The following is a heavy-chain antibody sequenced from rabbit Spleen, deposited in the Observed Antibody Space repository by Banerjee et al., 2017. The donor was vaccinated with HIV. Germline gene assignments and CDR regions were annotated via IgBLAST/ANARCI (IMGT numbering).Heavy chain of an antibody. V-gene: IGHV1S45*01. J-gene: IGHJ4*01. D-gene: IGHD4-2*01. CDR3: ARDAAGREDFNL. Sequence: QEQLEESGGDLVKPEGSLTLTCTASGFSFSSSYWICWVRQAPGKGLEWIACIDVVKSGTTYYANWAKGRFTISKTSSTTVTLQMTSLTAADTATYFCARDAAGREDFNLWGPGTLVTVS. CDR1: GFSFSSSYW. CDR2: IDVVKSGTT.